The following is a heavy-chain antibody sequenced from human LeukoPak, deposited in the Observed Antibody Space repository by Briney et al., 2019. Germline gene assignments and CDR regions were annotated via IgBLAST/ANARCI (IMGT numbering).Heavy chain of an antibody. J-gene: IGHJ4*02. CDR3: AKSHCSSTSCYPSPPKHPISLDY. D-gene: IGHD2-2*01. V-gene: IGHV3-23*01. CDR2: ISGRVGST. CDR1: GFTFSSYA. Sequence: PGGSLRLSCAAAGFTFSSYAISWVRQAAGKGLEWVSAISGRVGSTYYAESVKGRFPISRDNSKTTLYLQMNSLRAEDTAVYYCAKSHCSSTSCYPSPPKHPISLDYWGQGTLVTVSS.